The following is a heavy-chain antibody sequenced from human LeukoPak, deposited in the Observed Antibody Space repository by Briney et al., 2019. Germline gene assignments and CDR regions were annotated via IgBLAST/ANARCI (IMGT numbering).Heavy chain of an antibody. D-gene: IGHD2-8*01. CDR1: GLTLSNYW. CDR2: IKEDGSEK. Sequence: GGSLKLSCTASGLTLSNYWMIWVRQAPGKGLQWVAKIKEDGSEKYYVDSVKGRFTISRENAKNSLYLQMNSLRGEDTAVYYCARNGAPRIWGQGTMVTVSS. V-gene: IGHV3-7*03. CDR3: ARNGAPRI. J-gene: IGHJ3*02.